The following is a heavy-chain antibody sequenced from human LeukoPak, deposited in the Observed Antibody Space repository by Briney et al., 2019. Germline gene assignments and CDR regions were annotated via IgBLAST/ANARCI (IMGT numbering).Heavy chain of an antibody. CDR1: GFTFDDYA. CDR2: ISWNSGSI. CDR3: AKDDDSSGYIVD. Sequence: GGSLRLSCAASGFTFDDYAMHWVRQAPGKGLEWVSGISWNSGSIGYADSVKGPFTISRDNAKNSLYLQMNSLRAEDTALYYCAKDDDSSGYIVDWGQGTLVTVSS. D-gene: IGHD3-22*01. J-gene: IGHJ4*02. V-gene: IGHV3-9*01.